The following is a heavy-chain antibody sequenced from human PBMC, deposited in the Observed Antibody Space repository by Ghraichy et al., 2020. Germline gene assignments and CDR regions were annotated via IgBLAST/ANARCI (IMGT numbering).Heavy chain of an antibody. CDR1: GGSFSGYY. Sequence: SETLSLTCAVYGGSFSGYYWSWIRQPPGKGLEWIGEINHSGSTNYNPSLKSRVTISVDTSKNQFSLKLSSVTAADTAVYYCARQARPLAVARRWGGVYFQHWGQGTLVTVSS. D-gene: IGHD6-19*01. J-gene: IGHJ1*01. CDR2: INHSGST. V-gene: IGHV4-34*01. CDR3: ARQARPLAVARRWGGVYFQH.